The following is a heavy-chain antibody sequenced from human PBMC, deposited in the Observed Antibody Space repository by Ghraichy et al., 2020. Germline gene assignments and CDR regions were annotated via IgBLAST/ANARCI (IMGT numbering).Heavy chain of an antibody. CDR3: ARGPTFRPGYFDP. V-gene: IGHV3-66*01. CDR1: GFIVTTNH. CDR2: IYSGGST. J-gene: IGHJ5*02. Sequence: SCAVSGFIVTTNHMSWVRQAPGKGLEWVSVIYSGGSTYYADSAKGRFTVSRDNSKNTLDLQMNSLRADDSAVYFCARGPTFRPGYFDPWGQGILVTVSS. D-gene: IGHD5-12*01.